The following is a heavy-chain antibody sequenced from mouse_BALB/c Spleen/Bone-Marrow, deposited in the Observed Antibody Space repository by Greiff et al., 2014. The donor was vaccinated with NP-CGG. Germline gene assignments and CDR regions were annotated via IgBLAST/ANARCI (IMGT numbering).Heavy chain of an antibody. CDR2: IYPGDGDT. CDR3: ARGDYDYDDWFAY. J-gene: IGHJ3*01. V-gene: IGHV1-87*01. CDR1: GYTFTSYW. D-gene: IGHD2-4*01. Sequence: VQLQQSGAEPARPGASVKLSCKASGYTFTSYWMQWVKQRPGQGLEWTGAIYPGDGDTRYTQKFKGKATLTADKSSSTAYMQLSSLASEDSAVYYCARGDYDYDDWFAYWGQGTLVTVSA.